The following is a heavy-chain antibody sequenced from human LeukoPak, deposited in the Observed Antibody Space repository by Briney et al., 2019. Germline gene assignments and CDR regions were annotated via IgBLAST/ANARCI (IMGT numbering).Heavy chain of an antibody. CDR1: GYTLTSYG. J-gene: IGHJ4*02. V-gene: IGHV1-18*04. Sequence: ASVKVSCKASGYTLTSYGISWVRQAPGQGLEWMGWISAYNGNTNYAQKLQGRVTMTTDTSTSTAYMELRSLRSDDTAVYYCASAYYDILTGYSPYDYWGQGTLVTVSS. CDR2: ISAYNGNT. CDR3: ASAYYDILTGYSPYDY. D-gene: IGHD3-9*01.